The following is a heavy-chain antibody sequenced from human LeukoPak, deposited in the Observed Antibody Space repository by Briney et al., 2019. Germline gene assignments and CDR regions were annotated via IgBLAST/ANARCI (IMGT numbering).Heavy chain of an antibody. J-gene: IGHJ3*02. Sequence: ASVKVSCKASGYIFTSYDINWVRQATGQEPVWMGWMKPNSGNTDYAQKFQGRVTMTRDTSISTAYMELSSLRSEDTAVYYCARQTGTNALDIWGQGTMVTVSS. CDR1: GYIFTSYD. V-gene: IGHV1-8*01. D-gene: IGHD1-14*01. CDR2: MKPNSGNT. CDR3: ARQTGTNALDI.